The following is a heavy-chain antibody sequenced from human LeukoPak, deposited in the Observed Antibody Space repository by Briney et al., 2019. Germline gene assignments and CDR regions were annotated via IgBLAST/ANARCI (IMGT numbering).Heavy chain of an antibody. CDR3: AREGWDQRDTASFDH. CDR1: GYTFTGHY. V-gene: IGHV1-2*02. D-gene: IGHD6-19*01. J-gene: IGHJ4*02. CDR2: IDPNSGDR. Sequence: ASVKVSCTASGYTFTGHYIHWARQAPGQGLEWMGWIDPNSGDRNCAQKCQGRVTMTRDTSISTVYMELSRLGPDDTAVYYCAREGWDQRDTASFDHWGQGTLVTVSS.